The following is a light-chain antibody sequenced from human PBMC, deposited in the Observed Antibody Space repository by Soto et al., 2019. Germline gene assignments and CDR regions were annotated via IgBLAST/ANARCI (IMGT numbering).Light chain of an antibody. V-gene: IGKV3-11*01. CDR1: QSVSSY. CDR2: DAS. CDR3: QQWRT. Sequence: EIVLTQSPATLSLSPGERATLSCRASQSVSSYLAWYQQKPGQAPRLLIYDASNRATGIPARFTGSGSGTAFTLTISSLGPEDFAVYYCQQWRTFSQGTKVEIK. J-gene: IGKJ1*01.